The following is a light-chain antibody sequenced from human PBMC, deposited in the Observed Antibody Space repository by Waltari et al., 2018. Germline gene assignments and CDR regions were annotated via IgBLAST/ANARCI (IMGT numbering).Light chain of an antibody. CDR1: QGISSH. CDR3: QQLNSYPIT. J-gene: IGKJ5*01. Sequence: DIQLTQSPSFLSASVGDRVTITCRASQGISSHLAWYQQKPGKAPKLLIYVASTLGSGVPSGFSGGGSGTEFTFTISSLQPEDFATYYCQQLNSYPITFGQGTRLEIK. V-gene: IGKV1-9*01. CDR2: VAS.